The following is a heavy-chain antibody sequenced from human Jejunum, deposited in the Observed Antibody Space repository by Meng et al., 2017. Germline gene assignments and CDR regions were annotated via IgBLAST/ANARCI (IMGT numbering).Heavy chain of an antibody. CDR1: GGSVSSGNYY. D-gene: IGHD6-13*01. J-gene: IGHJ4*02. CDR2: IYYSGST. V-gene: IGHV4-61*01. CDR3: ARGGFFEAAAANLIDS. Sequence: QGQLQESGPGRVRPSETLSLTCTVSGGSVSSGNYYWSWIRQPPGKGLEWIGYIYYSGSTNYNPSLKSRVTISVDTSKNQFSLKLSSVTAADTAVYYCARGGFFEAAAANLIDSWGQGTLVTVSS.